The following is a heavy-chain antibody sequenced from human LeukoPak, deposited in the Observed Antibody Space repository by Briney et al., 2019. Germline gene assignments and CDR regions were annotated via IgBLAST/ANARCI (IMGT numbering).Heavy chain of an antibody. D-gene: IGHD3-3*01. J-gene: IGHJ4*02. CDR3: AGGFWSGYYRRGNYFEY. Sequence: SETLSLTCAVYGGTFSGYYWSWIRQPPGKGLEWIGEINHSGNTNYDPSLTSRVTISVDTSRNQFSLKLSSVTAADTAVYYCAGGFWSGYYRRGNYFEYWGQGPLVTVSS. V-gene: IGHV4-34*08. CDR1: GGTFSGYY. CDR2: INHSGNT.